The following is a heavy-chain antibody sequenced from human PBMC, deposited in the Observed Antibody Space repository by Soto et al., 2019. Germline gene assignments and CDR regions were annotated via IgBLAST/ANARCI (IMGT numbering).Heavy chain of an antibody. J-gene: IGHJ5*02. Sequence: SETLSLTCTVSGGSIISYYWSWIRQPPGKGLEWIGYIYYSGSTNYNPSLKSRVTISVDTSKNQFSLKLSSVTAADTAVYYCARGRSSSRNWFDPWGQGTLVTVS. CDR3: ARGRSSSRNWFDP. D-gene: IGHD6-13*01. CDR2: IYYSGST. CDR1: GGSIISYY. V-gene: IGHV4-59*01.